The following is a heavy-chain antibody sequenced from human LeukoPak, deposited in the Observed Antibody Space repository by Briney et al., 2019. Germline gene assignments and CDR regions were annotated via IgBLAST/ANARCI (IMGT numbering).Heavy chain of an antibody. CDR1: GFTFSSYW. D-gene: IGHD3-10*01. CDR2: INQDGSQK. J-gene: IGHJ4*02. CDR3: GRVGAYYGSGSYSDY. Sequence: GGSLRLSCAASGFTFSSYWMSWVRQAPGKGLECVANINQDGSQKYHVDSVKGRFTISRDNAKKSLYLQMNSLRAEDTAVYYCGRVGAYYGSGSYSDYWGQGTLVTVSS. V-gene: IGHV3-7*01.